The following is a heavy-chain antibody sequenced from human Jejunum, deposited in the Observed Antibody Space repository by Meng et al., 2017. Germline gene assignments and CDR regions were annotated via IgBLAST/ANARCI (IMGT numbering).Heavy chain of an antibody. CDR2: IYYSGGT. CDR1: GGSVSSAAYY. CDR3: AHSSSSSSFGFDY. J-gene: IGHJ4*02. V-gene: IGHV4-61*08. D-gene: IGHD6-6*01. Sequence: VQVQESGPGLVRPSETLSLTCTVSGGSVSSAAYYWNWIRQPPGKGLEWIGYIYYSGGTTYSPSLNSRVTISIDTAKNQVSLKVSSVTAADTAVYYCAHSSSSSSFGFDYWGQGTLVTVSS.